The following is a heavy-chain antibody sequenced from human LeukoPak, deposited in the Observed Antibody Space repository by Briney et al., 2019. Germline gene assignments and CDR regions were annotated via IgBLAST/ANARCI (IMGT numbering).Heavy chain of an antibody. D-gene: IGHD6-13*01. CDR3: ARGYSSRLYNWLDP. Sequence: GESLRISCAASGFTFSSYWMHWVRQAPGKGLVWVSRISYDGGDPSYADSVKGRFTISRDNAKNTLYLQMNSLTAEDTAVYYCARGYSSRLYNWLDPWGQGTLVTVSS. J-gene: IGHJ5*02. CDR1: GFTFSSYW. CDR2: ISYDGGDP. V-gene: IGHV3-74*01.